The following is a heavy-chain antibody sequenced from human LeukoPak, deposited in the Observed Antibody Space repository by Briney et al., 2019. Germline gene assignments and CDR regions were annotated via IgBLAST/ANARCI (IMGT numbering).Heavy chain of an antibody. J-gene: IGHJ5*02. CDR2: IYYSGST. D-gene: IGHD1-26*01. V-gene: IGHV4-39*01. CDR3: ARHCGT. Sequence: WGXIRQLPGKGLEWIGSIYYSGSTYYNPSLKSRVTISVDTSKNQFSLKLSSVTAADTAVYYCARHCGTWGQGTLVTVSS.